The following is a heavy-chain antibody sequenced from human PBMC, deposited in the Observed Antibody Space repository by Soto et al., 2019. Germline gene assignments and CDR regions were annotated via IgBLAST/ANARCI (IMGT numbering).Heavy chain of an antibody. CDR1: GGSVSSESHY. J-gene: IGHJ6*02. CDR3: ARDRYDFRSGSYYEAMEV. CDR2: IYYTGST. D-gene: IGHD3-3*01. Sequence: PWETLSLTCTVSGGSVSSESHYWSWIRQTPGKGLEWIGYIYYTGSTNYNPSLKGRVTMSVDTSRDQVSLRLRSVTRADTAVYYCARDRYDFRSGSYYEAMEVWGQVTKVTV. V-gene: IGHV4-61*01.